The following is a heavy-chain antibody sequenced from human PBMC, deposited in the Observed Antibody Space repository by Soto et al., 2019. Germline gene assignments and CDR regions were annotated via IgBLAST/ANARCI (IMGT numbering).Heavy chain of an antibody. J-gene: IGHJ6*02. CDR2: IIPIFGTA. CDR1: GGTFSSYA. D-gene: IGHD6-19*01. Sequence: SVKVSCKASGGTFSSYAISWVRQAPGQGLEWMGGIIPIFGTANYAQKFQGRVTITADKSTSTAYMELSSLRSEDTAVYYCARSEQWLARTYYYYGMDVWGQGTTVTVSS. V-gene: IGHV1-69*06. CDR3: ARSEQWLARTYYYYGMDV.